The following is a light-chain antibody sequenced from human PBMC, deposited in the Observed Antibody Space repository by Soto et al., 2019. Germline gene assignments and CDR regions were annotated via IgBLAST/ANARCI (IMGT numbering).Light chain of an antibody. Sequence: QSVLTQPPSASGTPGQRVTISCSGSSSNIGSNYVYWYQQVPGTAPKLLIYRNNLRPSGVPDRFSGSKSGTSASLAISGLRSEDDADYYCAAWDDSLSGPVFGGGTKLTVL. V-gene: IGLV1-47*01. CDR1: SSNIGSNY. J-gene: IGLJ2*01. CDR2: RNN. CDR3: AAWDDSLSGPV.